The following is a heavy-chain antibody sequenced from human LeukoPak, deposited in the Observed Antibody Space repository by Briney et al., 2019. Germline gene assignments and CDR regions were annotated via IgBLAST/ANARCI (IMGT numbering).Heavy chain of an antibody. CDR2: ISGSGGST. J-gene: IGHJ4*02. CDR3: AKEEQHYYDSSGYFFDY. Sequence: PGGSLRLSCAASGFTFSSYAMSWVRQAPGKGLEWVSAISGSGGSTYYADSVKGRFTISRDNSKNTLYLQMNSLRAEDTAVYYCAKEEQHYYDSSGYFFDYWGQGTLVTVSS. D-gene: IGHD3-22*01. V-gene: IGHV3-23*01. CDR1: GFTFSSYA.